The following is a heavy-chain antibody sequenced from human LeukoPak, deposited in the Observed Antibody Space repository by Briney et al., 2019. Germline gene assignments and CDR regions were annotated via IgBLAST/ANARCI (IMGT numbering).Heavy chain of an antibody. Sequence: PGGSLRLSCAASGFTFSSYEMNWVRQAPGKGLEWVSYISSSGSTIYYADSVKGRFTISRDNAKNSLYLQMNSLRAEDTAVYYCARVGCDGDCYGPFDYWGQGTLVTVSS. D-gene: IGHD2-21*02. V-gene: IGHV3-48*03. CDR2: ISSSGSTI. CDR3: ARVGCDGDCYGPFDY. J-gene: IGHJ4*02. CDR1: GFTFSSYE.